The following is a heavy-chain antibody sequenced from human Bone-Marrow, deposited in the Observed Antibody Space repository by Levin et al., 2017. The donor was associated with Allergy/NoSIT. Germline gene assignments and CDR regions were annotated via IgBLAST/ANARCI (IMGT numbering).Heavy chain of an antibody. J-gene: IGHJ4*02. CDR2: IYPDDSDT. CDR1: GSRFSTFW. CDR3: ARLGPSGFQTSADH. D-gene: IGHD6-19*01. Sequence: PGGSLRLSCKGSGSRFSTFWIGWVRQMPGKGLEWMGLIYPDDSDTRYSPSFQGQVTIPADKSIRTAYLQWSSLKASDTAIYYCARLGPSGFQTSADHWGQGSLVTVSS. V-gene: IGHV5-51*01.